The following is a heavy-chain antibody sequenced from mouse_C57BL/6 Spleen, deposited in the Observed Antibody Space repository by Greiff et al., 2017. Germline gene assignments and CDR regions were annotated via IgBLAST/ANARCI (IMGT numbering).Heavy chain of an antibody. CDR2: ISYDGSN. D-gene: IGHD1-1*01. CDR1: GYSITSGYY. Sequence: EVQLQESGPGLVKPSQSLSLTCSVTGYSITSGYYWNWIRQFPGNKLEWMGYISYDGSNNYNPSLKNRISITRDTSKNQFFLKLNSVTTEDTATYYCARGTTVSWAMDYWGQGTSVTVSS. CDR3: ARGTTVSWAMDY. J-gene: IGHJ4*01. V-gene: IGHV3-6*01.